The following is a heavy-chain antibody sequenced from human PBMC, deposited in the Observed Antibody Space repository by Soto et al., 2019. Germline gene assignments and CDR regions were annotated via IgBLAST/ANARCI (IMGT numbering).Heavy chain of an antibody. CDR3: AKDETTGPLLDV. CDR2: INPNSSGT. CDR1: GYSLRGNY. J-gene: IGHJ6*02. V-gene: IGHV1-2*02. Sequence: ASVKVSCKASGYSLRGNYIHWVRQTPGQGLEWMGWINPNSSGTVYAQKFQGRVTMTRDTSLTTVYMQLNRLTSDDSAVYYCAKDETTGPLLDVWGQGTTVTVSS. D-gene: IGHD1-7*01.